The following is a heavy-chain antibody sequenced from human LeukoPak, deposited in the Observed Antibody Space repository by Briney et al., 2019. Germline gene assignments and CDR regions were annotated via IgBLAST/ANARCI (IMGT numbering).Heavy chain of an antibody. V-gene: IGHV3-74*01. CDR1: GFTFSSYW. Sequence: PGGSLRLSCAASGFTFSSYWMHWVRQVPGKGLVWLSRVKSDGSRTGYADSVEGRFTISRDNAKNTLYLQMNSLRAEDTAVYYCANGYYYGSGSYYKEAFDIWGQGTMVTVSS. CDR2: VKSDGSRT. J-gene: IGHJ3*02. D-gene: IGHD3-10*01. CDR3: ANGYYYGSGSYYKEAFDI.